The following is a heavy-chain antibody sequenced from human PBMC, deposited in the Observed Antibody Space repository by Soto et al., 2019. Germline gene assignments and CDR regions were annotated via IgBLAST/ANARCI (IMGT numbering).Heavy chain of an antibody. V-gene: IGHV1-69*01. CDR3: ARGTRGDIVVVPAAVDAFDI. CDR2: IIPIFGTA. Sequence: QVQLVQSGAEVKKPGSSVKVSCKASGGTFSSYAISWVRQAPGQGLEWMGGIIPIFGTANYAQKFQGRVTITADESTSTADMELSSLRSEDTAVYYCARGTRGDIVVVPAAVDAFDIWGQGTMVTVSS. J-gene: IGHJ3*02. D-gene: IGHD2-2*01. CDR1: GGTFSSYA.